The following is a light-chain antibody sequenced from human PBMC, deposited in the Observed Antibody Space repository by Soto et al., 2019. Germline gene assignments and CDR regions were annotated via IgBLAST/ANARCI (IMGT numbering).Light chain of an antibody. CDR1: PNVGGS. CDR3: QQRSTWPST. V-gene: IGKV3-11*01. J-gene: IGKJ4*01. CDR2: AAS. Sequence: DIVLPQSPATLSLSPAARATLSFRACPNVGGSLAWYPQKPGQAPRLLIYAASNMATGIPARFSGSGSGTDFSLTISSLEPEDLAVYYCQQRSTWPSTFGGGTKVEIK.